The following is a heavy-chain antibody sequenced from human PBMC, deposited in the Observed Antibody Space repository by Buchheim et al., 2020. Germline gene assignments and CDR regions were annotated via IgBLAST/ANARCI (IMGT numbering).Heavy chain of an antibody. Sequence: QLQLQESGPGLVKPSETLSLTCFVSGDSIGSSSYYWGWVRQSPGKGLEWIAIAYYTGTTFYNPSLKRRGTISIETSKSQFSLKMNSVTAADTAVYYCASGTILWFRTIDFWGQGAL. J-gene: IGHJ4*02. CDR2: AYYTGTT. CDR3: ASGTILWFRTIDF. CDR1: GDSIGSSSYY. D-gene: IGHD3-10*01. V-gene: IGHV4-39*01.